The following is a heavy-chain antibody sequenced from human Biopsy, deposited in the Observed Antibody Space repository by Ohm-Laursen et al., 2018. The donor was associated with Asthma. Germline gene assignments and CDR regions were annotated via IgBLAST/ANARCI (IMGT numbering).Heavy chain of an antibody. CDR2: ISWNSATV. Sequence: SLRLSCAASGFTFDNYVMTWVRQAPGKGLEWVSGISWNSATVAYADSVKGRFTISRDNAKNSLYLQMNSLRPGDTALYYCAKAFLGGVSVANYFDSWGQGTLVTVSS. D-gene: IGHD6-19*01. CDR3: AKAFLGGVSVANYFDS. V-gene: IGHV3-9*01. CDR1: GFTFDNYV. J-gene: IGHJ4*02.